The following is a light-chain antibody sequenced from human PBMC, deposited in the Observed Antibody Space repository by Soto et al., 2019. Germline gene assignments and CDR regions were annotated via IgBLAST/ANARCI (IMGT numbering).Light chain of an antibody. J-gene: IGLJ3*02. CDR2: EVN. CDR1: NCDVGAYNY. CDR3: ASYTISSTRV. Sequence: QSALTQPASVSGSPGQSITISCTGSNCDVGAYNYVSWYQQHPGKAPKLIIYEVNNRPSGVSHRFSGSKSGNTASLTISGLQADDEADYYCASYTISSTRVFGGGTKLTVL. V-gene: IGLV2-14*01.